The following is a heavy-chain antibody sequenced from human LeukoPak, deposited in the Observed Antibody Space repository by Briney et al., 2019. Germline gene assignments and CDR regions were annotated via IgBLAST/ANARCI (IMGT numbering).Heavy chain of an antibody. CDR3: AKGSLAVRPYYFDY. V-gene: IGHV3-30*18. CDR1: GFTFSSYG. D-gene: IGHD6-6*01. CDR2: ISYDGSNK. J-gene: IGHJ4*02. Sequence: GGSLRLSCAASGFTFSSYGMHWVRQAPGKGLEWVAVISYDGSNKYYADSVKGRFTISRDNSKNTLSLQMNSLRADDTAVYYCAKGSLAVRPYYFDYWGQGSLVTVSS.